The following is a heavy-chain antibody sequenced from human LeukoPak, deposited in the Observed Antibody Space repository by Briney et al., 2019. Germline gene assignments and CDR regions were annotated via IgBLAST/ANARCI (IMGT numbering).Heavy chain of an antibody. Sequence: PSETLSLTCTVSGGSISSGSYYWGWIRQPPGKGLEWIGSIYSSGSTYYNPSLQSRVTISVDPPKNQFSLKLHSVTAADTAVYYCARNYDNSGYSTFGYWGQGTLVTVSS. J-gene: IGHJ4*02. CDR1: GGSISSGSYY. V-gene: IGHV4-39*07. CDR3: ARNYDNSGYSTFGY. D-gene: IGHD3-22*01. CDR2: IYSSGST.